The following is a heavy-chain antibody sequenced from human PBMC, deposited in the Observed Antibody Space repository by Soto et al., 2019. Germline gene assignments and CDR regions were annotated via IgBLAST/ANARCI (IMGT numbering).Heavy chain of an antibody. CDR2: IRAYNIDT. CDR3: ARGHGVIIGAMDV. J-gene: IGHJ6*01. V-gene: IGHV1-18*01. CDR1: GYRFEPYA. D-gene: IGHD3-3*01. Sequence: SVKVCCKSSGYRFEPYAMSTVRQAPGQGLEWMGWIRAYNIDTYYAQKFKDRVTMTTDTSTGTAYTELRSLRSDDTAVYYCARGHGVIIGAMDVWGQGTAVTVYS.